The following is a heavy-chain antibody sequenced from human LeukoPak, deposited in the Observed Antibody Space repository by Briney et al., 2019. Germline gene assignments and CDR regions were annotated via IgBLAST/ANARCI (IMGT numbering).Heavy chain of an antibody. Sequence: PGGSLRLSCAASGFTFSGSAMHWGRQASGKGLGGVGRIRRKANSYATAYAASVKGRFTISRDDSKNTAYLQMNSLKTEDTAVYYCTRRLNYYDSSGSDYWGQGTLVTVSS. D-gene: IGHD3-22*01. CDR2: IRRKANSYAT. CDR1: GFTFSGSA. J-gene: IGHJ4*02. V-gene: IGHV3-73*01. CDR3: TRRLNYYDSSGSDY.